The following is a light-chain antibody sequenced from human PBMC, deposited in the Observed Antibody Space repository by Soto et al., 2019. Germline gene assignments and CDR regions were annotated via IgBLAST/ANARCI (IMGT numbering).Light chain of an antibody. Sequence: EIVLTQSPATLSLSPGERATLSCRASQSVSSHLAWYQQKPGQAPRLLIYDASNRATGTPDRFSGSGSRTDFTLTISSLEPEDFAVYYCQERTNWPPSWTFGQGTKVDIK. V-gene: IGKV3-11*01. CDR2: DAS. CDR3: QERTNWPPSWT. J-gene: IGKJ1*01. CDR1: QSVSSH.